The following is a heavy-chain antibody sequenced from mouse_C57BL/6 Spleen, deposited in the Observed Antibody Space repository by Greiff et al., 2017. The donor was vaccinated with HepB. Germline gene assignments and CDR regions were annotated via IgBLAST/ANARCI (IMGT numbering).Heavy chain of an antibody. J-gene: IGHJ3*01. Sequence: VQLQQPGAELVKPGASVKMSCKASGYTFTSYWITWVKQRPGQGLEWIGDIYPGSGSTNYNEKFKSKATLTVDTSSSTAYMQLSSLTSEDSAVYYCAIYYGYDQPFAYWGQGTLVTVSA. CDR1: GYTFTSYW. V-gene: IGHV1-55*01. CDR3: AIYYGYDQPFAY. D-gene: IGHD2-2*01. CDR2: IYPGSGST.